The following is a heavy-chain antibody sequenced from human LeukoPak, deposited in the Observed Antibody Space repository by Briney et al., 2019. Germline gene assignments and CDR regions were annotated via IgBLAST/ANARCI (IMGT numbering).Heavy chain of an antibody. Sequence: SETLSLTCTVSGGSISSYYWSWIRQPPGKGLECLGYIYYSGSTNYGPSLKSRLTISVDTSKNQFSLKLSSVTAADTAVYYCARTYGSSGLGYFDLWGRGTLVTVSS. CDR3: ARTYGSSGLGYFDL. V-gene: IGHV4-59*01. CDR2: IYYSGST. CDR1: GGSISSYY. J-gene: IGHJ2*01. D-gene: IGHD6-13*01.